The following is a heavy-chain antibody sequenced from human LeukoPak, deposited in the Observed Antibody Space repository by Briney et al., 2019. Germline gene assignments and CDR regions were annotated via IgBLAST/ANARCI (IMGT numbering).Heavy chain of an antibody. D-gene: IGHD2/OR15-2a*01. J-gene: IGHJ4*02. CDR1: GGSISSSSYY. Sequence: SETLSLTCTVSGGSISSSSYYWGWIRQPAGKGLEWIGRIYTSGSTNYNPSLKSRVTISVDTSKNQFSLKLSSVTAADTAVYYCARGSTYYFDYWGQGTLVTVSS. CDR3: ARGSTYYFDY. V-gene: IGHV4-61*02. CDR2: IYTSGST.